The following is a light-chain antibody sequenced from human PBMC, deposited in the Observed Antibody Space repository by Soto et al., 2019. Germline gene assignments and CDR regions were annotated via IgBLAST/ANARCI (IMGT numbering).Light chain of an antibody. CDR1: QSVSSD. Sequence: KVMSLSAASLSVYTGERATLSCRASQSVSSDLAWYQQKPGQAPRLLIYGASTRATGIPARFSGSRSGTEFTLTISSLQSEDFAVYYCQQYNNWPRTSGQGTNVDI. CDR3: QQYNNWPRT. CDR2: GAS. J-gene: IGKJ1*01. V-gene: IGKV3-15*01.